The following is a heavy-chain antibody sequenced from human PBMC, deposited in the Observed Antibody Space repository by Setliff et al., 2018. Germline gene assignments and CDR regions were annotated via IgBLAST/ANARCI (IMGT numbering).Heavy chain of an antibody. D-gene: IGHD2-2*01. CDR1: GYIFNSYG. V-gene: IGHV1-18*01. CDR2: ISTYTGKT. J-gene: IGHJ3*01. CDR3: ARFGGSCSSSSCYASDL. Sequence: ASVKVSCKASGYIFNSYGIAWVRQAPGQGLEWMGMISTYTGKTTYAQKFQGRVTMTTDTSTGTGYMELRSLRSDDTAVYFCARFGGSCSSSSCYASDLWGQGTRVTVSS.